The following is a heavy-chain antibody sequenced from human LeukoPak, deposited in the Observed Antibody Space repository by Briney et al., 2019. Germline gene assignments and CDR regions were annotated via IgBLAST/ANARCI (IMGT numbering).Heavy chain of an antibody. D-gene: IGHD6-19*01. CDR2: IGTYNGNT. CDR1: GYTFRNYG. V-gene: IGHV1-18*01. Sequence: GASVTVSRKASGYTFRNYGITWVRQAPGQGLEWMGWIGTYNGNTDYAQKFQGRVIMTADTSTNTAHMELRSLRSDDTAVYYCARGRLKRVPFTKVAGALDYWGQGTRVTVSS. CDR3: ARGRLKRVPFTKVAGALDY. J-gene: IGHJ4*02.